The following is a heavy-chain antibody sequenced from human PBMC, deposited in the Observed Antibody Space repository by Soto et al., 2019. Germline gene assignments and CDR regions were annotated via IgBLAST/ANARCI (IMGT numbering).Heavy chain of an antibody. Sequence: GGSLRLSCAASGFTFSGSAMHWVRQASGKGLEWVGRIRSKANSYATAYAASVKGRFTISRDDSKNTAYLQMNSLKTEDTAVYYCTSPYSSSWYIRMDVWGQGTTVTVYS. V-gene: IGHV3-73*01. D-gene: IGHD6-13*01. J-gene: IGHJ6*02. CDR3: TSPYSSSWYIRMDV. CDR2: IRSKANSYAT. CDR1: GFTFSGSA.